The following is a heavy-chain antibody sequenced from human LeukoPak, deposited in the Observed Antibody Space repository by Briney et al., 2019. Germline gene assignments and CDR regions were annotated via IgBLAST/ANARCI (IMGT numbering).Heavy chain of an antibody. CDR3: ATVAGQGEGDSLWLGEGIDH. D-gene: IGHD3-10*01. CDR1: AYTFTDYY. CDR2: INPKSGGT. Sequence: ASVKVSCSTSAYTFTDYYMHLEREAPGQGLEWMGWINPKSGGTNFAQTFQGRVTMTRDTSISTAYMELSRLTSDDTAVYYCATVAGQGEGDSLWLGEGIDHWGQGTLVTVSS. V-gene: IGHV1-2*02. J-gene: IGHJ4*02.